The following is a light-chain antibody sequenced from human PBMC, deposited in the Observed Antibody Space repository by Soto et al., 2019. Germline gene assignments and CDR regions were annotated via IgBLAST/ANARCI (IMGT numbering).Light chain of an antibody. CDR3: SSYTSSTSVA. Sequence: QSALTQPASVSGSPGQSITISCTGTSSDVGGYNYVSWYQQHPGKAPKLIIYAVSNRPSGVSHRFSGSKSGNTASLAISGLQAEDEAEYYCSSYTSSTSVAFGGGTKLTAL. CDR2: AVS. CDR1: SSDVGGYNY. V-gene: IGLV2-14*01. J-gene: IGLJ2*01.